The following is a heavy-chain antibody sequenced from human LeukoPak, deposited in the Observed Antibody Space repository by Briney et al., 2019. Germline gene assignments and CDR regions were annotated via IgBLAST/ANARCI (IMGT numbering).Heavy chain of an antibody. CDR3: TRETGGSTLVTLPSDN. CDR2: INPNSGGT. Sequence: GASVKVSCKASGYTFTSYYMHWVRQAPGQGLEWMGWINPNSGGTNYAQKFQGGVTMTRDRSISTAYMELSWLRSDDTAVYYCTRETGGSTLVTLPSDNWGQGTPVTVSS. J-gene: IGHJ4*02. D-gene: IGHD4-23*01. CDR1: GYTFTSYY. V-gene: IGHV1-2*02.